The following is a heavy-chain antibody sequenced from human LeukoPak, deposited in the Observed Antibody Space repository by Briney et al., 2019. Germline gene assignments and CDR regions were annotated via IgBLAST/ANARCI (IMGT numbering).Heavy chain of an antibody. D-gene: IGHD4-17*01. CDR1: GYTLTELS. CDR3: ATGHPRSTVTLDY. V-gene: IGHV1-24*01. Sequence: ASVKVSCKVSGYTLTELSMHWVRQAPGKGLEWMGGFYPEDGETIYAQKFQSRVTMTEDTSTDTAYMELSSLRSEDTAVYYCATGHPRSTVTLDYWGQGTLVTVSS. CDR2: FYPEDGET. J-gene: IGHJ4*02.